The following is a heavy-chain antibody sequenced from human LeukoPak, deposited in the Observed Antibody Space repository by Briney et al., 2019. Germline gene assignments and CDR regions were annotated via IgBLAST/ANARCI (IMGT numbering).Heavy chain of an antibody. V-gene: IGHV3-53*01. CDR1: GFTFTTYA. CDR3: AREQLAYDY. J-gene: IGHJ4*02. D-gene: IGHD6-13*01. CDR2: IYSGGST. Sequence: GGSLRLSCSASGFTFTTYAMSWVRQAPGKGLEWVSVIYSGGSTYYADSVKGRFTISRDNSKNTLYLQMNSLRAEDTAVYYCAREQLAYDYWGQGTLVTVSS.